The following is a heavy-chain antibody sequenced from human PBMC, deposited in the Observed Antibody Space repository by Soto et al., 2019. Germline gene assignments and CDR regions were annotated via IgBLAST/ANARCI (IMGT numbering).Heavy chain of an antibody. J-gene: IGHJ3*02. CDR3: AKYSGGSDAFDI. CDR1: GFTFSDYS. Sequence: LRLSCTASGFTFSDYSMNWVRQAPGKGLEWVSSISTSSLYIYYTDSVKGRFTISRDNPKMSLYLRMSSLRPEDTAVYYCAKYSGGSDAFDIWGQGTMVTVSS. CDR2: ISTSSLYI. D-gene: IGHD4-17*01. V-gene: IGHV3-21*01.